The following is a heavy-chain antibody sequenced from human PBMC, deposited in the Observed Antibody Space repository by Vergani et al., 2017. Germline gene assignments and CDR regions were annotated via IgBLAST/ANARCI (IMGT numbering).Heavy chain of an antibody. J-gene: IGHJ4*02. CDR1: GFTFSSYS. D-gene: IGHD1-20*01. CDR2: IRSNSSTI. V-gene: IGHV3-48*01. CDR3: ARDGRITGTTEVDY. Sequence: EVQLVESGGGLVQPGGSLRLSCAASGFTFSSYSMNWVRQAPGKGLEWVSYIRSNSSTIYYADSVKGRFTISRDNATNSLYLQMNSLRADDTAVYYCARDGRITGTTEVDYWGQGTLVTVYS.